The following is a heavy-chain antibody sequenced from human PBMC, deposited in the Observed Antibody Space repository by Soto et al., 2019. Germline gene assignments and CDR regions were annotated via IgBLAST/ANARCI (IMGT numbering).Heavy chain of an antibody. CDR1: GYTFTGYY. J-gene: IGHJ4*02. CDR3: ARHGEYSGGYPYSIDY. Sequence: ASVKVSCKASGYTFTGYYMHWVRQAPGQGLEWMGWINPNSGGTNYAQKFQGWVTMTRDTSISTAYMELSRLRSDDTAVYYCARHGEYSGGYPYSIDYWGQGTLVTVSS. CDR2: INPNSGGT. D-gene: IGHD1-26*01. V-gene: IGHV1-2*04.